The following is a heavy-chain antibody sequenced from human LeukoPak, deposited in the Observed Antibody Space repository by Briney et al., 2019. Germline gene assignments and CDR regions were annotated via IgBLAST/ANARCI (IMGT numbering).Heavy chain of an antibody. CDR3: AREYSSGWPRTNWFYP. D-gene: IGHD6-19*01. CDR1: GYTFTSYG. Sequence: ASVKVSCKASGYTFTSYGISWVRQAPGQGLEWMGWISAYNGNTNYAQKLQGRVTMTTDTSTSTAYMELRSLRSDDTAVYYCAREYSSGWPRTNWFYPWGQGTLVTVSS. J-gene: IGHJ5*02. V-gene: IGHV1-18*01. CDR2: ISAYNGNT.